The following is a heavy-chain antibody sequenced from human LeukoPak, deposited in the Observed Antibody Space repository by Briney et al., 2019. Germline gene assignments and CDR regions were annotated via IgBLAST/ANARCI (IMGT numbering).Heavy chain of an antibody. CDR2: VSYDGNNK. Sequence: QSGGSLRLSCAASGFTFTTYAMHWVRQAPGKGLEWVSVVSYDGNNKYYADSVKGRFTISRDNSENTLYVEMNSLRAEDTAIYYCAKSRSGSANWALRIFDNWGQGTLVSVSS. D-gene: IGHD3-10*01. V-gene: IGHV3-30-3*02. CDR1: GFTFTTYA. CDR3: AKSRSGSANWALRIFDN. J-gene: IGHJ4*02.